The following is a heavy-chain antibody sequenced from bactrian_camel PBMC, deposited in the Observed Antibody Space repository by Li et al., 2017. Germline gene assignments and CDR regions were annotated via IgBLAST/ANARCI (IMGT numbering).Heavy chain of an antibody. CDR2: VSSTGGTT. CDR1: GFTFSSYW. CDR3: AADLARPTKWTTLDHGCSGVQD. D-gene: IGHD2*01. J-gene: IGHJ4*01. V-gene: IGHV3S25*01. Sequence: QLVESGGGLVQPGGSLRLSCAASGFTFSSYWMYWVRQAPGKGLEWVSSVSSTGGTTYYADSVKARFTISRDNAKNTVYLQMNSLIPEDSAMYYCAADLARPTKWTTLDHGCSGVQDWGQGTQVTVS.